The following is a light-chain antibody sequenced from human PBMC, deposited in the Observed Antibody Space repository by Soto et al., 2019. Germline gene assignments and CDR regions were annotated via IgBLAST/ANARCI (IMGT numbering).Light chain of an antibody. Sequence: QSALTQPASVSGSPGQSITISCTGTSSDVGGYNYVSWYQQHPGKVPKLMIYEVSDRPSGVSNRFSGSKSGNTASLTISGLQAEDEADSYCSSYTSISTLVFGSGTKLTVL. V-gene: IGLV2-14*01. CDR2: EVS. J-gene: IGLJ1*01. CDR3: SSYTSISTLV. CDR1: SSDVGGYNY.